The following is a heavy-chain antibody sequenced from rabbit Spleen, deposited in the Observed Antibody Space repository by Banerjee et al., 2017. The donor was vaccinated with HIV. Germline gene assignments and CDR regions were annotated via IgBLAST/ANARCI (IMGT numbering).Heavy chain of an antibody. Sequence: QSLEESGGGLVKPEGSLTLTCKASGVSFNDKDVMCWVRQAPGKGLEWISCIAGSSSGFTYSATWAKGRFTISKTSSTTVTLQMTSLTVADTATYFCARDAGTSFSTYGMDLWGQGTLVTVS. CDR1: GVSFNDKDV. D-gene: IGHD8-1*01. V-gene: IGHV1S40*01. CDR2: IAGSSSGFT. CDR3: ARDAGTSFSTYGMDL. J-gene: IGHJ6*01.